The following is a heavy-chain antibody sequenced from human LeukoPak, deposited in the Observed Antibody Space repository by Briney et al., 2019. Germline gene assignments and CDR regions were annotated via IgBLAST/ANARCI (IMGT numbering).Heavy chain of an antibody. CDR1: GGSISSYY. CDR3: ARQGGGFWYFDL. Sequence: SETLSLTCTVSGGSISSYYWSWIRQPPGKGLEWIGYIYYSGSTNYNPSLKSRVTISVDTSKNQLSLKLSSVTAADTAVYYCARQGGGFWYFDLWGRGTLVTVSS. D-gene: IGHD6-25*01. V-gene: IGHV4-59*08. CDR2: IYYSGST. J-gene: IGHJ2*01.